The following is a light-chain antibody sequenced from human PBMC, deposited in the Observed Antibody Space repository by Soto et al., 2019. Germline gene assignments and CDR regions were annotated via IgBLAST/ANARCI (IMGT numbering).Light chain of an antibody. CDR3: QQYDKWRT. CDR2: DAS. J-gene: IGKJ1*01. V-gene: IGKV3D-15*01. CDR1: QSVSST. Sequence: EIVMTQSPATLSVSPGERVTLSCRASQSVSSTLAWYQQKPGQAPRLLISDASNRATGIPARISGSGSGTEFTLTISSLQSEDFAVYYCQQYDKWRTFGQGTKVDIK.